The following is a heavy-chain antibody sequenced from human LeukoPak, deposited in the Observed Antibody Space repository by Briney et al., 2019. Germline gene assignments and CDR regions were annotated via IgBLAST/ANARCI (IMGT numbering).Heavy chain of an antibody. D-gene: IGHD3-10*01. J-gene: IGHJ6*04. CDR3: ARAVRGVRDYYYYGMDV. CDR1: GGTFSSYA. CDR2: IIPIFGTA. V-gene: IGHV1-69*06. Sequence: SVKVSCKASGGTFSSYAISWVRQAPGQGLEWMGGIIPIFGTANYAQKSQGRVTITADKSTSTAYMELSSLRSEDTAVYYCARAVRGVRDYYYYGMDVWGKGTTVTVSS.